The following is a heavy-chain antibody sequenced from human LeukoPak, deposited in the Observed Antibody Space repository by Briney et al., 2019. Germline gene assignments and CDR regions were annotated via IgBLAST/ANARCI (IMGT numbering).Heavy chain of an antibody. J-gene: IGHJ5*02. D-gene: IGHD3-9*01. V-gene: IGHV1-69*06. CDR2: IIPIFGTA. Sequence: SVKVSCKASGGTFSSYAISWVRQAPGQGLEWMGGIIPIFGTANCAQKFQGRVTITADKSTSTAYMELSSLRSEDTAVYYCASYFHGIPGEEHNWFDPWGQGTLVTVSS. CDR3: ASYFHGIPGEEHNWFDP. CDR1: GGTFSSYA.